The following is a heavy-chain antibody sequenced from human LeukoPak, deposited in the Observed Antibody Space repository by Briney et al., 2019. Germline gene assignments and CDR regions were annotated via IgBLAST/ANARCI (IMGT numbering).Heavy chain of an antibody. CDR3: AKEGGPWPAFDS. Sequence: PGGSLRLSCAASGFTFSYYAMGWVRQAPGKGLEWVSTISGGGDETYYADSVKGRFTFSRDNSKNTLYLHMNGLRAEDTAVYYCAKEGGPWPAFDSWGQGTRVTVSS. CDR2: ISGGGDET. J-gene: IGHJ4*02. V-gene: IGHV3-23*01. CDR1: GFTFSYYA.